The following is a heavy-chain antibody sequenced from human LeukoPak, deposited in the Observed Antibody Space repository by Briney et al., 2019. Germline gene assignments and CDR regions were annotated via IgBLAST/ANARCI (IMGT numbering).Heavy chain of an antibody. CDR2: IYYSGST. D-gene: IGHD7-27*01. V-gene: IGHV4-59*08. Sequence: SETLSLTCTVSGGSISSYYWNWIRQPPGKGLEWIGYIYYSGSTNYNPSLKSRDTISVDTSKNQFSLNLSSVTAADTAVYYCARRLGNRLLDYWGQGTLVTVSS. J-gene: IGHJ4*02. CDR3: ARRLGNRLLDY. CDR1: GGSISSYY.